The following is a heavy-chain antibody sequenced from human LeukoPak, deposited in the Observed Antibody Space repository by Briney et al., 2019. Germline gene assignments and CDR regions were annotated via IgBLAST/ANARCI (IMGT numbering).Heavy chain of an antibody. J-gene: IGHJ4*02. CDR1: GFTFGSYA. D-gene: IGHD6-6*01. CDR3: AREQYSSSSGYYFDY. CDR2: ISYDGSNK. Sequence: PGGSLRLSCAASGFTFGSYAMHWVRQAPGKGLEWVAVISYDGSNKYYADSVKGRFTISRDNSKNTLYLQMSSLRAEDTAVYYCAREQYSSSSGYYFDYWGQGTLVTVSS. V-gene: IGHV3-30-3*01.